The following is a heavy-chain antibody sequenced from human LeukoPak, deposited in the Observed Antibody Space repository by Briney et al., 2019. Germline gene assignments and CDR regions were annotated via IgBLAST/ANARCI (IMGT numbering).Heavy chain of an antibody. CDR3: ARVRDSSGYYPHTLDY. CDR2: ISGSSSYI. V-gene: IGHV3-21*01. CDR1: GFTFNNYA. J-gene: IGHJ4*02. Sequence: PGRSLRLSCAASGFTFNNYAMHWVRQAPGKGLEWVSSISGSSSYIYYADSVKGRFTISRDNAKNLLYLQMNSLRAEDTAVYYCARVRDSSGYYPHTLDYWGQGTLVTVSS. D-gene: IGHD3-22*01.